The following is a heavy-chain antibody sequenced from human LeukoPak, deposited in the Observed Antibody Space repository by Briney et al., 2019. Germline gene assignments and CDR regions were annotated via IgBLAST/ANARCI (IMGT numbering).Heavy chain of an antibody. CDR3: ARDRWGTRTLEPPDSEPQSKPRDLIYFDY. CDR1: GFTFSSYS. D-gene: IGHD3-16*01. Sequence: GGSLRLSCAASGFTFSSYSMNWVRQAPGKGLEWVSSISSSSSYIYYADSVKGRFTISRDNAKNSLYLQMNSLRAEDTAVYYCARDRWGTRTLEPPDSEPQSKPRDLIYFDYWGQGTLVTVSS. J-gene: IGHJ4*02. CDR2: ISSSSSYI. V-gene: IGHV3-21*01.